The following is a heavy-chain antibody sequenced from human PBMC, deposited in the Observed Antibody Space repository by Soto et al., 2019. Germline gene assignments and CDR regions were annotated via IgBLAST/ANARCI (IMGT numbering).Heavy chain of an antibody. CDR2: IDPSDSYT. V-gene: IGHV5-10-1*01. D-gene: IGHD6-6*01. Sequence: GESLKISCKGSAYRFTSDRISWVRQMPGKGLDWMGRIDPSDSYTNYSPSFQGHVTISADKSISTAYLQWSSLKAADTAMYYCASPSAIAARPEAHHAVDMDVWGQGTTVTVSS. CDR3: ASPSAIAARPEAHHAVDMDV. CDR1: AYRFTSDR. J-gene: IGHJ6*02.